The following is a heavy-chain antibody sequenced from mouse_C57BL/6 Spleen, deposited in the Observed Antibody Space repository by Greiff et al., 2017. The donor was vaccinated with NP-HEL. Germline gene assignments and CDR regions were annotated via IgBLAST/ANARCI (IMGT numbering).Heavy chain of an antibody. V-gene: IGHV1-80*01. Sequence: VQLQQSGAELVKPGASVKISCKASGYAFSSYWMNWVKQRPGKGLEWIGQIYPGDGDTNYNGKFKGKATLTADKSSSTAYMQLSSLTSEDSAVYFCARPLLLRNRYFDVWGTGTTVTVSS. CDR3: ARPLLLRNRYFDV. CDR1: GYAFSSYW. J-gene: IGHJ1*03. D-gene: IGHD1-1*01. CDR2: IYPGDGDT.